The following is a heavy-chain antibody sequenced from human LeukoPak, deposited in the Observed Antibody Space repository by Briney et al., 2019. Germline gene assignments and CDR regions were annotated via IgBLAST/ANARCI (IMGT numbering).Heavy chain of an antibody. Sequence: GGSLRLSCAASGFTFSNHGMNWVRQAPGKGLEWVSGISPSGDITYYADSAKGRFTISRDNSKNTLYLQMNSLRAEDTAVYYCARRSGIAVAGAFDYWGQGTLVTVSS. D-gene: IGHD6-19*01. J-gene: IGHJ4*02. CDR3: ARRSGIAVAGAFDY. CDR1: GFTFSNHG. V-gene: IGHV3-23*01. CDR2: ISPSGDIT.